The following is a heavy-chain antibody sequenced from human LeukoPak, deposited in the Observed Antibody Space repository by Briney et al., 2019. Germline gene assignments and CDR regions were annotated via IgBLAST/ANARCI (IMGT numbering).Heavy chain of an antibody. CDR3: ARDLYSSGWGYFDS. Sequence: SETLSLTCTVSGGSISSYYWSWIRQPPGKGLEWIGYIYTSGSTNYNPSLKSRVTISVDTSKNQFSLKLSSVTAADTAVYYCARDLYSSGWGYFDSWGQGTLVTVSS. V-gene: IGHV4-4*09. CDR1: GGSISSYY. CDR2: IYTSGST. D-gene: IGHD6-19*01. J-gene: IGHJ4*02.